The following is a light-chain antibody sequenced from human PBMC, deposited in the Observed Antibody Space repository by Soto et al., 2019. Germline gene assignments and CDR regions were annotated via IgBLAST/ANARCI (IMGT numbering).Light chain of an antibody. CDR1: QTLRSGY. Sequence: EMVLTQSPGTLSLSPGDRATLSCRASQTLRSGYLAWYQHKPGQAPRLLIYDVSSRTPGTPDRFSGSGSGTDFTLPISRLEPEDFAVYYCHQYGSSPRAFGQRTKVEVK. J-gene: IGKJ1*01. CDR2: DVS. V-gene: IGKV3-20*01. CDR3: HQYGSSPRA.